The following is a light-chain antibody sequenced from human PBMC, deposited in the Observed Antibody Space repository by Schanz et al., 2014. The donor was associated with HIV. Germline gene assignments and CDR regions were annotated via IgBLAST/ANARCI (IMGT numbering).Light chain of an antibody. CDR3: TSYTSTSTHVV. CDR1: SSNIGAGYD. V-gene: IGLV1-40*01. Sequence: QSVLTQPPSVSGAPGQRVTISCAGSSSNIGAGYDVHWYHHLPGSAPKLLIYGNSNRPSGVPDRFSGSKSGTSASLAITGLQAEDEADYYCTSYTSTSTHVVFGGGTKLTVL. CDR2: GNS. J-gene: IGLJ2*01.